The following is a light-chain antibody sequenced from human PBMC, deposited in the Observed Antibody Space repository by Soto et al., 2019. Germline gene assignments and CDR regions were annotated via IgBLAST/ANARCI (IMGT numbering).Light chain of an antibody. V-gene: IGLV1-44*01. Sequence: QSVLTQPPSASGTPGQRVTISCSGSSSNIGSNTVNWYQQLPGTAPKLLIYSNNQRPSWVPDRFSGSKSGTSASLAISGLQSEDEADYYCAAWDDSLVFGGGTKLTVL. CDR1: SSNIGSNT. CDR2: SNN. J-gene: IGLJ2*01. CDR3: AAWDDSLV.